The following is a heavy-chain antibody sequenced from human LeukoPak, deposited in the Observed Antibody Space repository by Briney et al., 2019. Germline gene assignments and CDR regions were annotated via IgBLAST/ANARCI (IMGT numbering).Heavy chain of an antibody. V-gene: IGHV4-34*01. J-gene: IGHJ4*02. CDR1: GGSFSGYY. D-gene: IGHD1-26*01. CDR3: ARVGGSYYLRFFDY. Sequence: PSETLSLTCAVYGGSFSGYYWSWIRQPPGKGLEWIGEINHSGSTNYNPSLKSRVTISVDTSKNQFSLKLSSVTAADTAVYYCARVGGSYYLRFFDYWGQGTLVTVSS. CDR2: INHSGST.